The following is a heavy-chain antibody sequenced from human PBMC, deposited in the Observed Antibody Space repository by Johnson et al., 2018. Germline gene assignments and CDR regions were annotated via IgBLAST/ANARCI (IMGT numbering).Heavy chain of an antibody. D-gene: IGHD3-22*01. CDR1: GFTFDDYA. Sequence: VQLQESGGGLVQXGRSLRLSCSASGFTFDDYAMHWVRQVPGEGLEWVSGINWNSDRIAYADSVKGRFPIARDNAKNSLYLRMNSLRVEDTALYYCARATYYYDTSGFGAFDVWGQGTVVTVSS. CDR2: INWNSDRI. V-gene: IGHV3-9*01. J-gene: IGHJ3*01. CDR3: ARATYYYDTSGFGAFDV.